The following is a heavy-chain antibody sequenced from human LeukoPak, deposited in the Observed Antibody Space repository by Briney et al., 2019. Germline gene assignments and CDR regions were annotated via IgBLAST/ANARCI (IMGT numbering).Heavy chain of an antibody. V-gene: IGHV3-21*01. J-gene: IGHJ4*02. CDR3: ARESPGATRDY. CDR2: ISGSSSYM. CDR1: GFTFSGYS. Sequence: PGGSLRLSCAASGFTFSGYSMNWVRQAPEKGLEWVSSISGSSSYMYYADSVKGRFTISRDNAKNSLYLQMDSLRAEDTAVYYCARESPGATRDYWGQGTLVTVSS. D-gene: IGHD1-26*01.